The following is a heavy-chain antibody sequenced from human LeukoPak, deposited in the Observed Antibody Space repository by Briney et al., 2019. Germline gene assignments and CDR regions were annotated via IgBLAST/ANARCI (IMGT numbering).Heavy chain of an antibody. CDR3: AKGGHYDSSGYGNY. V-gene: IGHV3-30*02. J-gene: IGHJ4*02. D-gene: IGHD3-22*01. Sequence: GGSLRLSCAASGFTFSSYGIHWVRQAPGKGLEWVAFIRYDGNNKYYADSVEGRFTISRDNSKSTLYLQMDSLRVEDTAVYYCAKGGHYDSSGYGNYWGQGTLVTVSS. CDR2: IRYDGNNK. CDR1: GFTFSSYG.